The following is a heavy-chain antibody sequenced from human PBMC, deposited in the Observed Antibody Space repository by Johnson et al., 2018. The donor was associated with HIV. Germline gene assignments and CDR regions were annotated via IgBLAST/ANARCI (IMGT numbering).Heavy chain of an antibody. CDR3: AKAREYDSTGHDAFDI. V-gene: IGHV3-30*04. CDR1: GFTFSSYA. D-gene: IGHD3-22*01. CDR2: ISYDGSNK. J-gene: IGHJ3*02. Sequence: VQLVESGGGVVQPGRSLRLSCAASGFTFSSYAMHWVRQAPGKGLEWVAVISYDGSNKYYADSVKGRFTISRDNAKNSLYLQMHSLRAEDTAVYYCAKAREYDSTGHDAFDIWGQGTMVTVSS.